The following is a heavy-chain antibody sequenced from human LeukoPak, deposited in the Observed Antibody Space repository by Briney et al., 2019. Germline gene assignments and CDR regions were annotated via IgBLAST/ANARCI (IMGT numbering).Heavy chain of an antibody. J-gene: IGHJ3*02. CDR3: ANSLTNLFAFDI. V-gene: IGHV3-23*01. CDR1: GFTFSSYA. CDR2: ISGSGRST. D-gene: IGHD4-11*01. Sequence: GGSLRLSCAASGFTFSSYAMSWVRQAPGKGLEWVSAISGSGRSTYYAHSVKGRFTISRDNSKNTLYLQMNSLRAEDTAVYYCANSLTNLFAFDIWGQGTMVTASS.